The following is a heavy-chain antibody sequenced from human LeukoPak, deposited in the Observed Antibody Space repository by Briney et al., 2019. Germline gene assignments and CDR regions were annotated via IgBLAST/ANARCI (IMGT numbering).Heavy chain of an antibody. CDR3: ARPRYMVRGVALWQYYYYGMDV. CDR2: IYTSGST. D-gene: IGHD3-10*01. CDR1: GGSISSGSYY. Sequence: SQTLSLTCTVSGGSISSGSYYWSWIRQPAGKGLEWIGRIYTSGSTNYNPSLKSRVTISVDTSKNQFSLKLSSVTAADTAVYYCARPRYMVRGVALWQYYYYGMDVWGQGTTVTVSS. J-gene: IGHJ6*02. V-gene: IGHV4-61*02.